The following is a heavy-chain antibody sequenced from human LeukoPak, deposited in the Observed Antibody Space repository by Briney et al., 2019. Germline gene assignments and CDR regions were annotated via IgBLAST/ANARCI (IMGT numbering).Heavy chain of an antibody. V-gene: IGHV3-53*01. Sequence: PGGSLRLSCASSGLDVSSTYMSWIRQAPGKGLEWVSTAFVGGDTYYAASVKGRFTLSKDSSRNTMFLQMHGLRPEDTAVYYCPRDQLYRWGQGTVVAV. CDR2: AFVGGDT. CDR3: PRDQLYR. CDR1: GLDVSSTY. D-gene: IGHD2-15*01. J-gene: IGHJ5*02.